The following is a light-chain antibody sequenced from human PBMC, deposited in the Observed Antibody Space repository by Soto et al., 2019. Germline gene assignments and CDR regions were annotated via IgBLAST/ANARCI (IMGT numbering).Light chain of an antibody. Sequence: QSVLTQPPSVSGAPGQRVTISCTGSSSNIGAGYDVHWYQQLPGTAPKLLIYGNSNRPSGVPDRFSGSKSGTSASLAITGLQAEDEAEYYCQSYDSSLSVAVFGGGTKLTVL. CDR3: QSYDSSLSVAV. CDR2: GNS. V-gene: IGLV1-40*01. CDR1: SSNIGAGYD. J-gene: IGLJ2*01.